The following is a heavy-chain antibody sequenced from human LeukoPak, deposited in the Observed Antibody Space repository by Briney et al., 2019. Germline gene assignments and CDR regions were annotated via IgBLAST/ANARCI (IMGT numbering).Heavy chain of an antibody. Sequence: SETLSLTCAVYGGSFSGYYWSWIRQPPGKGLEWIGEINHSGSTNYNPSLKSRVTISVDTSKNQFSLKLSSVTAADTAVYYCASSGYCSGGSCYYFDYWGQGTLATVSS. J-gene: IGHJ4*02. V-gene: IGHV4-34*01. D-gene: IGHD2-15*01. CDR1: GGSFSGYY. CDR2: INHSGST. CDR3: ASSGYCSGGSCYYFDY.